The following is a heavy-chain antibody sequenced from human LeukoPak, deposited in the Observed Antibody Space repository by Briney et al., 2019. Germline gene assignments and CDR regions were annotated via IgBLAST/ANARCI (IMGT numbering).Heavy chain of an antibody. D-gene: IGHD1-26*01. Sequence: PSETLSLTCTVSGGSISSSSYYWGWIRQPPGKGLEWIGSIYYSGSTYYNPSLKSRVTISVDTSKNQFSLKLSSVTAADTAVYYCARVSLRTYSDAYREHAFDIWGQGTMVTVSS. CDR1: GGSISSSSYY. CDR2: IYYSGST. V-gene: IGHV4-39*07. J-gene: IGHJ3*02. CDR3: ARVSLRTYSDAYREHAFDI.